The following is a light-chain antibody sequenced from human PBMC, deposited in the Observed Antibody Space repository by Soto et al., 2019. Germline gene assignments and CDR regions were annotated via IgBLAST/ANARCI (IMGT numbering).Light chain of an antibody. CDR2: GAS. J-gene: IGKJ1*01. Sequence: EIVLTQSPGTLSLSPGXXATLSCRASQSVSSSYLAWYQQKPGQAPRLLIYGASSRATGIPDRFSGSGSRTDFTLTISRLEPEDFAVYYCQQYGSSPQTFGQGTKVDIK. V-gene: IGKV3-20*01. CDR3: QQYGSSPQT. CDR1: QSVSSSY.